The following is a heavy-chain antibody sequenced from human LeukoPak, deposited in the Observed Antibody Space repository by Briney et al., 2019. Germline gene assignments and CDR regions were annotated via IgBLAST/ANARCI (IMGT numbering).Heavy chain of an antibody. CDR3: AKSGGAAADDY. D-gene: IGHD6-13*01. J-gene: IGHJ4*02. V-gene: IGHV3-30*18. CDR1: GFTFSSYG. Sequence: GGSLRLSCAASGFTFSSYGMHWVRQAPGKGLEWVAVISYDGSNKYYADSVKGRFTISRDNSKNTLYLQMNSLRAEDTAVYYCAKSGGAAADDYWGQGTLVTVSS. CDR2: ISYDGSNK.